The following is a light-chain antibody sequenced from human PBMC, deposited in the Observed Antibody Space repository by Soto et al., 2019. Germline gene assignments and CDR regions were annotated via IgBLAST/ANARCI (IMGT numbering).Light chain of an antibody. CDR2: GAS. Sequence: EIVLTQSPGTLSLSPGERATLSCRASQSVSSSYLAWYQQKPGQAPRLIIYGASSRATGIPDRFSGSGSGTDFTLTISRLEPEDFAVYYCHHYGSSPETFGPGTKVDIK. V-gene: IGKV3-20*01. CDR3: HHYGSSPET. J-gene: IGKJ3*01. CDR1: QSVSSSY.